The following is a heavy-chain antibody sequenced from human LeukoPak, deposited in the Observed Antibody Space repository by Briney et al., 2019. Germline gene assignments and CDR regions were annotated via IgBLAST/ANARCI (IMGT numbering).Heavy chain of an antibody. Sequence: SETLSLTCTVSGYSISSGYYCGWIRHPPRKELEWIGGIYHSGSTYYNPSLKSRVTISVDTSKNQFSLKLSSVTAADTAVYYCARENSGAYHYFNFMDVWGKGTTVTISS. J-gene: IGHJ6*03. CDR1: GYSISSGYY. D-gene: IGHD3-10*01. V-gene: IGHV4-38-2*02. CDR3: ARENSGAYHYFNFMDV. CDR2: IYHSGST.